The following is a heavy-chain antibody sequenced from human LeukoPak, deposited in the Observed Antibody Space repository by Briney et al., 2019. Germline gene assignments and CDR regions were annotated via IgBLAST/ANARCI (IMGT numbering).Heavy chain of an antibody. CDR3: AGECGSGSYYQT. D-gene: IGHD3-10*01. Sequence: SETLSLTCTVSGGSISSHYWSWIRQPPGKGLEWIGYIYYSGSTNYNPSLKSRVTISVDTSKNQFSLKLSSVTAADTAVYYCAGECGSGSYYQTWGQGTLVTVSS. J-gene: IGHJ4*02. CDR1: GGSISSHY. V-gene: IGHV4-59*11. CDR2: IYYSGST.